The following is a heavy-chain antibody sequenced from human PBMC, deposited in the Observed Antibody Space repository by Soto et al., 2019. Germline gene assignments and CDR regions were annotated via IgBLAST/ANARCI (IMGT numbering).Heavy chain of an antibody. Sequence: SETLSLTCTFPGASISSYSWGWIRQPPGNGLEWIGYIYYSGSTNYNPSLKSRVTISVDTSKNQFSLKLSSVTAADTAVYYCARGEGGGYDILTGYYRHWGQGTLVTVSS. CDR2: IYYSGST. CDR3: ARGEGGGYDILTGYYRH. CDR1: GASISSYS. V-gene: IGHV4-59*01. J-gene: IGHJ1*01. D-gene: IGHD3-9*01.